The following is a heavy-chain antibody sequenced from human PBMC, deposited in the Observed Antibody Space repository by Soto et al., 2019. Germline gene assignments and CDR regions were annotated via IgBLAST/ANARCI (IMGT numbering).Heavy chain of an antibody. CDR3: AILPSEIYEYDF. D-gene: IGHD5-12*01. CDR2: ISIYYGNT. V-gene: IGHV1-18*01. Sequence: ASVKVSCKASGYTFTDYGILWLRQAPGQGLERMGWISIYYGNTDYSQKLQGRVTMTRDISTSTAYMELTSLRSDDTAVYYCAILPSEIYEYDFWGQGTPVTVSS. J-gene: IGHJ4*02. CDR1: GYTFTDYG.